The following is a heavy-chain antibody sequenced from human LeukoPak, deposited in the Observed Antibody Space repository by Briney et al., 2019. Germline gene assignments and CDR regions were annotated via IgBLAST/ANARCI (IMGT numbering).Heavy chain of an antibody. V-gene: IGHV3-20*03. J-gene: IGHJ6*03. CDR2: INWNGGST. CDR1: SSGGYY. D-gene: IGHD2-2*01. Sequence: SSGGYYWSWIRQHPGKGLEWVSGINWNGGSTGYADSVKGRFTISRDNAKNSLYLQMNSLRAEDTALYYCARVGCSSTSCYYYYYYMDVWGKGTTVTVSS. CDR3: ARVGCSSTSCYYYYYYMDV.